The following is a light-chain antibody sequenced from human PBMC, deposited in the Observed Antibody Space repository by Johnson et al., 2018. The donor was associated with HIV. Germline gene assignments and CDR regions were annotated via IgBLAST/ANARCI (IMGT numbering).Light chain of an antibody. CDR3: GTWDSSLSAYV. Sequence: QPVLTQPPSVSAAPVQKVTISCSGSSSNVGSNSVSWYRHFPETAPKVLIYDNNKRPSGIPDRFSASKSGTSATLGITGLQTGDEADYYCGTWDSSLSAYVFGTGTKVTVL. CDR2: DNN. V-gene: IGLV1-51*01. J-gene: IGLJ1*01. CDR1: SSNVGSNS.